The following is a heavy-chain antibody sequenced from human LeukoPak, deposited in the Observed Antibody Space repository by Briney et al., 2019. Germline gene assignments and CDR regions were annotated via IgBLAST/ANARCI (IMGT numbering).Heavy chain of an antibody. CDR2: IIPIFGTA. D-gene: IGHD6-13*01. CDR1: GGTFSSYA. V-gene: IGHV1-69*13. CDR3: ARDLSGSSWDPQHAFDI. J-gene: IGHJ3*02. Sequence: SVKVSCKASGGTFSSYAINWVRQAPGQGLEWMGGIIPIFGTANYAQKFQGRVTITADESTSTAYMELSSLRSEDTAVYYCARDLSGSSWDPQHAFDIWGQGTMVTVSS.